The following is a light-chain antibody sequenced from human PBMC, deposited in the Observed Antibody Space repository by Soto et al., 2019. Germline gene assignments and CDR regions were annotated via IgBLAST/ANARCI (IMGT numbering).Light chain of an antibody. CDR3: QQYGSSPRT. J-gene: IGKJ1*01. CDR2: GAS. CDR1: QSVSSSY. V-gene: IGKV3-20*01. Sequence: EIVLTQSPGTLSLSPVERATLSCMASQSVSSSYLAWYRQKPGQAPSLLIYGASSRATGIPDRFSGSGSGTDFTLTISRLEPEDFAVYYCQQYGSSPRTFGQGTKVDIK.